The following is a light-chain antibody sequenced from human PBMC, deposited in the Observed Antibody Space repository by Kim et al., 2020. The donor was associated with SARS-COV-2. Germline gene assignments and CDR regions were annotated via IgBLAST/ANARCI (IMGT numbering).Light chain of an antibody. J-gene: IGKJ2*01. V-gene: IGKV2-40*01. CDR1: QSLLDSDDGYTY. Sequence: DIALTQTPLSLPVTPGEPASISCRSSQSLLDSDDGYTYLDWYLQKPGQSPQLLIYTLSYRASEVPDRFSGSGSGTDFTLTITRVEAEDVGVYYCMQRKDSPYTFGQGTKLEI. CDR3: MQRKDSPYT. CDR2: TLS.